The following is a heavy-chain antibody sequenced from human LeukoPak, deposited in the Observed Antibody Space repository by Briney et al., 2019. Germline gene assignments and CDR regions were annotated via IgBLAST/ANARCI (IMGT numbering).Heavy chain of an antibody. J-gene: IGHJ4*02. CDR1: GFTFSNYW. CDR3: ARDLYRSSPGADY. CDR2: INQAGSEK. D-gene: IGHD6-13*01. V-gene: IGHV3-7*05. Sequence: PGGSLRLSCAASGFTFSNYWMAWVRQAPGKGLERVANINQAGSEKYYVYSVEGRFTISRDNAKNSLFLQMNSLRAEDTAVYYCARDLYRSSPGADYWGQGTLVTVSS.